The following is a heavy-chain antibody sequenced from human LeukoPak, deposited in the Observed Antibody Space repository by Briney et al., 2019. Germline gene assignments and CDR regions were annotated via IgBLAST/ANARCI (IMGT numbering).Heavy chain of an antibody. CDR3: ARGPKTGWFDP. J-gene: IGHJ5*02. CDR2: TYYRSKWYT. Sequence: SQTLSLTCAISGDSISSTSTAWHWIRQSPSRGLEWLGRTYYRSKWYTDYAESVKSRLVINPDTSKNEFSLQVTSVSSLDTALYFCARGPKTGWFDPWGQGTPVTVSS. D-gene: IGHD3-9*01. CDR1: GDSISSTSTA. V-gene: IGHV6-1*01.